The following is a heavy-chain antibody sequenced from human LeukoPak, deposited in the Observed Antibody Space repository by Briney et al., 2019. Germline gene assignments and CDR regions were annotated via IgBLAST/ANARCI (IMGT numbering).Heavy chain of an antibody. Sequence: GGSLRLSCAASGFTFSTHGMAWVRQAPGKGLEWASAITNYSGTTSHAASVRGRFTISRDNSKNTLYLQMHSLRGEDTAVYYCARDFPAYSSGWFDHYYGMDVWAQGTTVTVSS. CDR1: GFTFSTHG. CDR2: ITNYSGTT. J-gene: IGHJ6*02. CDR3: ARDFPAYSSGWFDHYYGMDV. V-gene: IGHV3-23*01. D-gene: IGHD6-19*01.